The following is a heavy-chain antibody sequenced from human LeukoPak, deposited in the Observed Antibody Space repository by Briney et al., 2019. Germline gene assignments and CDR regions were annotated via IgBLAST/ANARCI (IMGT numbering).Heavy chain of an antibody. CDR2: ISAYNGNT. Sequence: ASVKVSCKASGYTFTSYGFSWVRQAPGQGLERMGWISAYNGNTNYAQKLQGRVTMTTDTSTSTAYMVLRSLRSDDTAVYYCARGSDTAMVDDYFDYWGQGTLVTVSS. CDR3: ARGSDTAMVDDYFDY. J-gene: IGHJ4*02. CDR1: GYTFTSYG. D-gene: IGHD5-18*01. V-gene: IGHV1-18*01.